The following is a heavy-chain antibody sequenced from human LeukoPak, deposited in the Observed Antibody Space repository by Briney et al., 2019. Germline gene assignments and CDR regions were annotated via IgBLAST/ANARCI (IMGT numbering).Heavy chain of an antibody. CDR1: GYTFTDSY. J-gene: IGHJ4*02. CDR3: VRSPIGASAY. CDR2: ISPNNGDT. D-gene: IGHD3-10*01. Sequence: GASVTVSCMPSGYTFTDSYIHWVRQAPGVGLQWMGWISPNNGDTKYAEDFQDRVTMTRDTSINTAYMELTGLTPDDTAVYYCVRSPIGASAYWGRGTLVTVSS. V-gene: IGHV1-2*02.